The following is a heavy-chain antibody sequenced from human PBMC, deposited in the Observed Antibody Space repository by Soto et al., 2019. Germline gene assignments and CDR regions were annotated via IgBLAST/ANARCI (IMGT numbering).Heavy chain of an antibody. Sequence: GALRLSCAASGFTFSSYGMHWVRQAPGKGLEWVAVIWYDGSNKYYADSVKGRFTISRDNSKNTLYLQMNSLRTEDTAVYYCARAYAEQQLVLAYWGQGTLVTVSS. CDR3: ARAYAEQQLVLAY. CDR1: GFTFSSYG. J-gene: IGHJ4*02. V-gene: IGHV3-33*01. D-gene: IGHD6-13*01. CDR2: IWYDGSNK.